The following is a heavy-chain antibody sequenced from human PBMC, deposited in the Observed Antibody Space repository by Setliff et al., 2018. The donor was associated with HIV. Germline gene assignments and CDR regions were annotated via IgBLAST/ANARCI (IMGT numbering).Heavy chain of an antibody. CDR2: IKSKSDDGTA. D-gene: IGHD3-22*01. J-gene: IGHJ4*02. CDR3: AFYDSSGYYYSDN. Sequence: PGESLKISCTASRFIFRNAWMTWVRQAPGKGLEWVGRIKSKSDDGTADYAAAVKDRFTMSRDDSKDTLYLLMNSLKTEDTAVYFCAFYDSSGYYYSDNWGQGTLVTVSS. CDR1: RFIFRNAW. V-gene: IGHV3-15*01.